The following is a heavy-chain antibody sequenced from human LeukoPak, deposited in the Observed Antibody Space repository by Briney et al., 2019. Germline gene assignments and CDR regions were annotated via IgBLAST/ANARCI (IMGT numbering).Heavy chain of an antibody. Sequence: SETLSLTCTVSGAFISNSDYYWGWIRQPPGKGLEWIGSIYYSGSTYYNPSLKSRVTISVDTSKNQFSLKLSSVTAADTAVYYCARHDHIVVVPAAMGGGYYFDYWGQGTLVTVSS. V-gene: IGHV4-39*01. CDR2: IYYSGST. D-gene: IGHD2-2*01. CDR3: ARHDHIVVVPAAMGGGYYFDY. CDR1: GAFISNSDYY. J-gene: IGHJ4*02.